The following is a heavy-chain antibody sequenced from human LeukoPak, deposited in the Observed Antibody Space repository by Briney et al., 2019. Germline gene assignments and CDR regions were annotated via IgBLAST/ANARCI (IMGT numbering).Heavy chain of an antibody. CDR2: IWYDGSNK. CDR3: ARDRKTAHDAFDI. CDR1: GFTFSSYG. Sequence: GGSLRLSCAASGFTFSSYGMHWVRQAPGKGLEWVAVIWYDGSNKYYADSVKGRFTTSRDNSKNTLYLQMNSLRAEDTAVYYCARDRKTAHDAFDIWGQGTMVTVSS. J-gene: IGHJ3*02. V-gene: IGHV3-33*01.